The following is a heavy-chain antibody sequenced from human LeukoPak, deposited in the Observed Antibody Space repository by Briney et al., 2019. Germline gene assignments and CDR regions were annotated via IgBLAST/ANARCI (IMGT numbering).Heavy chain of an antibody. CDR3: ARGPSGSLDNWFDP. J-gene: IGHJ5*02. V-gene: IGHV1-8*03. CDR2: MNPNSGNT. Sequence: GASVKVSCKASGGTFSSYDINWVRQATGQGLEWMGWMNPNSGNTGYAQKFQGRVTITRNTSINTAYMELSSLRSEDTAVYYCARGPSGSLDNWFDPWGQGTLVTVSS. CDR1: GGTFSSYD. D-gene: IGHD1-26*01.